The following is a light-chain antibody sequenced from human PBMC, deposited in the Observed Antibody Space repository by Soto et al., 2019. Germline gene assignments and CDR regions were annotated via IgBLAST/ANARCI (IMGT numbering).Light chain of an antibody. CDR1: SSDVGGYNY. CDR3: CSYTTSNTRQIA. V-gene: IGLV2-14*03. Sequence: QSVLTQPASVSGSPGQSITISCTGTSSDVGGYNYVSWYQQHPGKAPKFMIYDVSSRPSGVSNRFSGSKSGNTASLTISGLQAEDEADYYCCSYTTSNTRQIAFGTGTKVTGL. CDR2: DVS. J-gene: IGLJ1*01.